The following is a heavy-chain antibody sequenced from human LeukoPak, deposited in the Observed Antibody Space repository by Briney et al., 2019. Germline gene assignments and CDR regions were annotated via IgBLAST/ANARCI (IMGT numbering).Heavy chain of an antibody. Sequence: GGPLRLSCAASGFSFDDYAMHWVRQAPGKGLEWVSGISWNSGSIGYADSVKGRFTISRDNAKNSLYLQMNSLRAEDTALYYCAKDRGSGWRAFDIWGQGSMVTVSS. D-gene: IGHD6-19*01. CDR3: AKDRGSGWRAFDI. J-gene: IGHJ3*02. CDR1: GFSFDDYA. CDR2: ISWNSGSI. V-gene: IGHV3-9*01.